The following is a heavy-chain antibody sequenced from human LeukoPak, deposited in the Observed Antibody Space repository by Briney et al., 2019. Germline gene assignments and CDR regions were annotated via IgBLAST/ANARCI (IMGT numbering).Heavy chain of an antibody. D-gene: IGHD6-13*01. CDR2: ISSNGGST. CDR3: AGIAAGRFDY. CDR1: GFTFSSYA. J-gene: IGHJ4*02. Sequence: GGSLRLSCAASGFTFSSYAMHWVRQAPGKGLEYVSAISSNGGSTYYANSVKGRFTISRDNAKNTLYLQMNSLRAEDTAVYYCAGIAAGRFDYWGQGTLVTVSS. V-gene: IGHV3-64*01.